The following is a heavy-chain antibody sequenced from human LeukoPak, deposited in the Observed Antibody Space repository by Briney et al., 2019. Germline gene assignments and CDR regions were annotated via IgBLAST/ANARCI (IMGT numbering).Heavy chain of an antibody. CDR1: GYTFTGYY. D-gene: IGHD3-10*01. CDR3: ARVDELMAFDI. V-gene: IGHV1-2*02. Sequence: ASAKVSCKASGYTFTGYYMHWVRQAPGQGLEWMGWINPNSGGTNYAQKFQGRVTMTRDTPISTAYMELSRLRSDDTAVYYCARVDELMAFDIWGQGTMVTVSS. CDR2: INPNSGGT. J-gene: IGHJ3*02.